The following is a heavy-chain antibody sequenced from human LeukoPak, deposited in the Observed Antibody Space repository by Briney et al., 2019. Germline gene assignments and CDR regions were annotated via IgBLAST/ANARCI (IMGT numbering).Heavy chain of an antibody. V-gene: IGHV6-1*01. Sequence: SQTLSLTCATSGDSVSSYSAAWSWIRQSPSRGLEWLGRTYYRSKWYNDYAVSVKSRITINPDTSKNQFSLQLTSVTPEDTAVYYCARSGGHDAFDIWGQGTMVTVSS. CDR1: GDSVSSYSAA. CDR3: ARSGGHDAFDI. D-gene: IGHD4-23*01. CDR2: TYYRSKWYN. J-gene: IGHJ3*02.